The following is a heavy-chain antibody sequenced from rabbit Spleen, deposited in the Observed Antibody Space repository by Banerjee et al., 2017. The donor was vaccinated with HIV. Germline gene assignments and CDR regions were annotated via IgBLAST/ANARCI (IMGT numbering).Heavy chain of an antibody. CDR2: IDINDGST. J-gene: IGHJ4*01. CDR3: ARRDGYFNL. CDR1: GFSFSSNV. D-gene: IGHD4-2*01. Sequence: QEQLQESGGGLFQPGGSLALTCKASGFSFSSNVMCWVRQAPGKGLEWIGCIDINDGSTYYASWAKGRFTISETSSTMVTLQMTSLTAADTATYFCARRDGYFNLWGQGTLVTVS. V-gene: IGHV1S45*01.